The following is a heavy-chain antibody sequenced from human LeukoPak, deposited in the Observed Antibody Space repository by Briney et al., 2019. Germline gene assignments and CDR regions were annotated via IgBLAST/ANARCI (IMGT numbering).Heavy chain of an antibody. V-gene: IGHV3-30-3*01. CDR1: GFTFSSYA. Sequence: GSLRLSCAASGFTFSSYAMHWVRQAPGKGLEWVAVISYDGSNKYYADSVKGRFTISRDNSKNTLYLQMNSLRAEDTAVYYCARGAQAAGFDYWGQGTLVTVSS. CDR2: ISYDGSNK. D-gene: IGHD6-13*01. J-gene: IGHJ4*02. CDR3: ARGAQAAGFDY.